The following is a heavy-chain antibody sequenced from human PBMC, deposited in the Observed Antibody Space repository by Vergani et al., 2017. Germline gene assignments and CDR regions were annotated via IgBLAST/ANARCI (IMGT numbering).Heavy chain of an antibody. CDR3: ARGLYYYGSGSHTYNWFDP. Sequence: QVQLQESGPGLVKPSETLSLTCTVSGGSISSYYWSWIRQPAGTGLEWIGRIYTSGSTNYNPSLTSRVTISVDTSKNQFSLKLSSVTAADTAVYYCARGLYYYGSGSHTYNWFDPWGQGTLVTVSS. V-gene: IGHV4-4*07. CDR2: IYTSGST. J-gene: IGHJ5*02. D-gene: IGHD3-10*01. CDR1: GGSISSYY.